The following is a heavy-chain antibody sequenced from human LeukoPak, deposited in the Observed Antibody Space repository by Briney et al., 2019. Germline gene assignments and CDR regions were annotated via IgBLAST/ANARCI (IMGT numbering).Heavy chain of an antibody. CDR2: IIPILGIA. V-gene: IGHV1-69*04. CDR3: ARETYCSGGSCLQA. Sequence: SVKVSCKASGGTFSSYAISWVRQAPGQGLEWMGRIIPILGIANYAQKIQGRVTITADKSTSTAYMELSSLRSEDTAVYYCARETYCSGGSCLQAWGQGTLVTVSS. J-gene: IGHJ4*02. CDR1: GGTFSSYA. D-gene: IGHD2-15*01.